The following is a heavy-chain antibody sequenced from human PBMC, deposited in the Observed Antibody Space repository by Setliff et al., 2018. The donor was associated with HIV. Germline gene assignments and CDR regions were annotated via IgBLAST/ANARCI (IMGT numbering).Heavy chain of an antibody. Sequence: GSLRLSCAASGFTFSSYNMNWVRQAPGKGLEWVSSISGSSDYIYYADSVKGRFTISRDTAKNSLSLQMNSLRAEDTAIYYCARDTLYCSGGNCPLDYWGQGTLVTVSS. V-gene: IGHV3-21*01. CDR1: GFTFSSYN. D-gene: IGHD2-15*01. CDR3: ARDTLYCSGGNCPLDY. CDR2: ISGSSDYI. J-gene: IGHJ4*02.